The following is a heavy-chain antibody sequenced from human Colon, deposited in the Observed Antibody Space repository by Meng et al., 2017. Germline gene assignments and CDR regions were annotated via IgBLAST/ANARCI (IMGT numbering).Heavy chain of an antibody. CDR3: ARGEWFGVFDY. D-gene: IGHD3-10*01. CDR1: GHTFSRSG. Sequence: SVKVSCKASGHTFSRSGVNWVRQAPGQGLEWMGWISAYNGNTKYAQTLQGRVTLTIDASTSTAYMDLRSLISDDTAVYYCARGEWFGVFDYWGQGTLVTVSS. CDR2: ISAYNGNT. J-gene: IGHJ4*02. V-gene: IGHV1-18*01.